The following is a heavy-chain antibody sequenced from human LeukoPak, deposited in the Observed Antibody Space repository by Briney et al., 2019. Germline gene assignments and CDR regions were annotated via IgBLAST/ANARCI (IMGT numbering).Heavy chain of an antibody. CDR2: INHSGST. V-gene: IGHV4-34*01. Sequence: SETLSLTCAVYGGSFSGYYWSWIRQPPGKGLEWIGEINHSGSTNYNPSLKSRVTISVDTSKNQFSLKLSSVTAADTAVYYCARRGITMVRGVTSLPYYYYYMDVWGKGTTVTISS. J-gene: IGHJ6*03. CDR3: ARRGITMVRGVTSLPYYYYYMDV. D-gene: IGHD3-10*01. CDR1: GGSFSGYY.